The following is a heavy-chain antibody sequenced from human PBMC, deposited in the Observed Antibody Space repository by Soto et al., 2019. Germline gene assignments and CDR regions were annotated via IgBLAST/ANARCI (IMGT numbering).Heavy chain of an antibody. Sequence: QVQLQESGPGLVKPSQTLSLTCTVSGGSISSGGXXXXWIRQHPGXGLXWIGYMYYSGSTYYNPSLKSRVTISXXXXXXXXXXXXXXXXXXXXXXXXXXXDFXXXXGXXLGMDVWGQGTTVTVSS. CDR2: MYYSGST. CDR1: GGSISSGGXX. D-gene: IGHD3-3*01. CDR3: XXXDFXXXXGXXLGMDV. J-gene: IGHJ6*02. V-gene: IGHV4-31*03.